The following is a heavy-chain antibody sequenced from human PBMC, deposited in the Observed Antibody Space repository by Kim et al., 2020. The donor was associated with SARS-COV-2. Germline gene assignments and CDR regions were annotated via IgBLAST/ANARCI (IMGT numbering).Heavy chain of an antibody. Sequence: GGSLRLSCAASGFTFSSYYMSWVRQAPGRGLEWVANIVQAGDDKSYVDSVKGRFTMSRDNAKNALFLEMNSLRVEDSAVYYCVGDSPRGVGAYWGQGTLVTVSS. V-gene: IGHV3-7*05. CDR3: VGDSPRGVGAY. CDR2: IVQAGDDK. CDR1: GFTFSSYY. D-gene: IGHD1-26*01. J-gene: IGHJ4*02.